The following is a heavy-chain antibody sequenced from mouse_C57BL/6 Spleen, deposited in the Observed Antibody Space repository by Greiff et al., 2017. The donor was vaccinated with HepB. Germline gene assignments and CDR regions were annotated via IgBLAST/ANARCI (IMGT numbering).Heavy chain of an antibody. Sequence: EVKVVESGGGLVQPGGSLKLSCAASGFTFSDYYMYWVRQTPEKRLEWVAYISNGGGSNYYPDTVKGRFTISRDNAKNTLYLQMSRLKSEDTAMYYCARDYYCAYWGQGTLVTVSA. D-gene: IGHD1-1*01. CDR2: ISNGGGSN. V-gene: IGHV5-12*01. CDR3: ARDYYCAY. CDR1: GFTFSDYY. J-gene: IGHJ3*01.